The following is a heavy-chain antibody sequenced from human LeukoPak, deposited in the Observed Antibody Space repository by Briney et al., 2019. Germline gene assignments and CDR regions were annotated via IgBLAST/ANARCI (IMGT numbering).Heavy chain of an antibody. CDR1: GFTFSSSA. CDR3: AKDRLPDYYGSGRAYYFDY. Sequence: GGSLRLSCAASGFTFSSSAMSWVRQAPGKGLEWVSGISGSGLFRYYADSVKGRFTISRDKSKNTLFLQMSSLRAEDTAVYYCAKDRLPDYYGSGRAYYFDYWGQGTLVTVSS. D-gene: IGHD3-10*01. J-gene: IGHJ4*02. CDR2: ISGSGLFR. V-gene: IGHV3-23*01.